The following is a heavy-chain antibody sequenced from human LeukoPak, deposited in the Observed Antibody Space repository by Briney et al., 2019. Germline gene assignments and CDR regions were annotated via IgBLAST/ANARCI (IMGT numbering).Heavy chain of an antibody. J-gene: IGHJ5*02. CDR1: GGSISSGGYY. D-gene: IGHD3-3*01. Sequence: SQTLSLTCTVSGGSISSGGYYWSWLRQHPGKGLEWIGYIYYSGSTYYNPSLKSRVTISVDTSKNQFSLKLSSVTAADTAVYYCARGITISDDNWFDPWGQGTLVTVSS. CDR2: IYYSGST. CDR3: ARGITISDDNWFDP. V-gene: IGHV4-31*03.